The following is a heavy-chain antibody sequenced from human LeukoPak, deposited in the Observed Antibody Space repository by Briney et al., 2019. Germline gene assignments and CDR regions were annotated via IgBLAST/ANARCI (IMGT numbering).Heavy chain of an antibody. CDR1: GGSISSNSCY. CDR2: IYYSGNT. D-gene: IGHD3-22*01. CDR3: ARYLRSSGTYYFDY. J-gene: IGHJ4*02. Sequence: SETLSLTCTVSGGSISSNSCYWGWIRQPPGKGLEWIGKIYYSGNTYFNPSLKSRVTISVDTSKNQFSLKLTSVTAADTAIYYCARYLRSSGTYYFDYWGQGTLVTVSS. V-gene: IGHV4-39*01.